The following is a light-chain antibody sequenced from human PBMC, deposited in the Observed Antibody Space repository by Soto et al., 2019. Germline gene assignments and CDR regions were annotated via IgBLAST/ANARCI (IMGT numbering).Light chain of an antibody. J-gene: IGKJ1*01. Sequence: EIVFTQSPATLSLSPGERATLSCRASQSVSSYLAWYQQKPGQAPRLLIYGASTRATGIPARFSGSGSGTEFTLTISSLQSEDFAVYYCQQYNNWPWTFGQGTKV. CDR1: QSVSSY. CDR3: QQYNNWPWT. CDR2: GAS. V-gene: IGKV3-15*01.